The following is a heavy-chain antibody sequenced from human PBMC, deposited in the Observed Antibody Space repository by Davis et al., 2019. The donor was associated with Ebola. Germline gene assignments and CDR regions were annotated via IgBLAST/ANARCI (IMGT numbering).Heavy chain of an antibody. V-gene: IGHV3-74*01. CDR2: ISPNGGRT. CDR3: ARVFDRVRE. CDR1: GYTFSSYW. J-gene: IGHJ4*02. D-gene: IGHD3-22*01. Sequence: GESLKISCAASGYTFSSYWMNWVRQASAKALLWVSRISPNGGRTGYADSVKGRFTISRDNAKNTVYLQVNSLKAEDTAVNDCARVFDRVREWGQGTLVTVSS.